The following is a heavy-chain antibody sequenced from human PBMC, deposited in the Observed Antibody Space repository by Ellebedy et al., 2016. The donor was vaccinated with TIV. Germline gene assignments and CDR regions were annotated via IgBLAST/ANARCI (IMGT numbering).Heavy chain of an antibody. CDR1: GFTFSNYA. J-gene: IGHJ4*02. V-gene: IGHV3-23*01. CDR3: AKSPLAVAGPSCFDY. Sequence: GESLKISCAASGFTFSNYAMSWVRQAPGKGLEWVSAISGSDGSTYYADSVKGRFPISRDNSKNTLYLQMNSLRAEDTAVYYCAKSPLAVAGPSCFDYWGQGTLVTVSS. D-gene: IGHD6-19*01. CDR2: ISGSDGST.